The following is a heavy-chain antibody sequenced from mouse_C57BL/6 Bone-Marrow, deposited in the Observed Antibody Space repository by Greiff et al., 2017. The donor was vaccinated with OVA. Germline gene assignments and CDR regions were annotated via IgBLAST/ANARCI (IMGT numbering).Heavy chain of an antibody. D-gene: IGHD1-1*01. J-gene: IGHJ4*01. CDR3: AKKEGVYSLYALDY. V-gene: IGHV2-5*01. Sequence: VQLQQSGPGLVQPSQSLSITCTVSGFSLTSYGVHWVRQSPGKGLEWLGVIWRGGSTDYNAAFMSRLSITKDNSKSQVFFNMNSLQADDTAIYYCAKKEGVYSLYALDYWGQGTLVTVSS. CDR2: IWRGGST. CDR1: GFSLTSYG.